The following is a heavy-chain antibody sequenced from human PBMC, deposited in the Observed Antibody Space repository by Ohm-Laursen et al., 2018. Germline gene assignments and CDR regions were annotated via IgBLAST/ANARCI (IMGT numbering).Heavy chain of an antibody. CDR1: GFIFSNYE. CDR3: ASLKPPLYYYGMDV. J-gene: IGHJ6*02. Sequence: SLRLSCAASGFIFSNYEMTWVRQTPGKGLEWLSYISPSGTPIHYADSVKGRFTISRDNAKNSLYLQMNSLRAEDTAVYYCASLKPPLYYYGMDVWGQGTTVTVSS. CDR2: ISPSGTPI. V-gene: IGHV3-48*03.